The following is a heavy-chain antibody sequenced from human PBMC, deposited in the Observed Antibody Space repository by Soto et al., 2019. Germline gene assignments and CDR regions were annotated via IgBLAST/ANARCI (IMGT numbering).Heavy chain of an antibody. CDR3: ARAVEEGDYYYYYYMDV. CDR2: IKQDGSEK. Sequence: GGSLRLSCAASGFTFSSYWMSWVRQAPGKGLEWVANIKQDGSEKYYVDSVKGRFTISRDNAKNSLYLQMNSLRAEDTAVYYCARAVEEGDYYYYYYMDVWGKGTTVTVSS. V-gene: IGHV3-7*01. J-gene: IGHJ6*03. CDR1: GFTFSSYW. D-gene: IGHD3-16*01.